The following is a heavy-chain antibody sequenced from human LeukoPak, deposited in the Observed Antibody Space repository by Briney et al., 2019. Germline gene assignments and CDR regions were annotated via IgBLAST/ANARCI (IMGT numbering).Heavy chain of an antibody. D-gene: IGHD3-22*01. CDR1: GFTFDDYA. CDR2: ISGDGGST. CDR3: AKETDLGDYYDSSGFDY. Sequence: GGSLRLSCAASGFTFDDYAMHWARQAPGKGLEWVSLISGDGGSTYYADSVKGRFTISRDNSKNSLYLQMNSLRTEDTALYYCAKETDLGDYYDSSGFDYWGQGTLVTVSS. J-gene: IGHJ4*02. V-gene: IGHV3-43*02.